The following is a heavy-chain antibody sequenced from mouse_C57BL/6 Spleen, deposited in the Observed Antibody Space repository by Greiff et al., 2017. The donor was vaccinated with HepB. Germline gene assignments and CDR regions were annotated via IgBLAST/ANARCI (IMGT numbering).Heavy chain of an antibody. J-gene: IGHJ4*01. Sequence: EVHLVESGGGLVQPGGSMKLSCAASGFTFSDAWMDWVRQSPEKGLEWVAEIRNKANNHATYYAESVKGRFTISRDDSKSSVYLQMNSLRAEDTGIYYCTGQSPHYYGSSYDYAMDYWGQGTSVTVSS. D-gene: IGHD1-1*01. V-gene: IGHV6-6*01. CDR1: GFTFSDAW. CDR3: TGQSPHYYGSSYDYAMDY. CDR2: IRNKANNHAT.